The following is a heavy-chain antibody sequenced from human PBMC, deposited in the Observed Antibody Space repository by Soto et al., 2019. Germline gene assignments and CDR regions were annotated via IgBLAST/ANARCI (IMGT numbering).Heavy chain of an antibody. CDR2: ISYDGSNK. V-gene: IGHV3-30-3*01. Sequence: QVQLVESGGGVVQPGRSLRLSCAASGFIFSSYAMHWVRQAPGKGLEWVAVISYDGSNKYYADSVKGRFTISRDNSKNTLYLQMNSLRAQDTAVYYCARDAVAGRGVSWFDPWGQGTLVTVSS. D-gene: IGHD2-15*01. CDR1: GFIFSSYA. CDR3: ARDAVAGRGVSWFDP. J-gene: IGHJ5*02.